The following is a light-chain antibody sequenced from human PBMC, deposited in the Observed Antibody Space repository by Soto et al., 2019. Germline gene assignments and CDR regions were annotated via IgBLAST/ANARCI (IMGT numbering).Light chain of an antibody. CDR2: KAS. J-gene: IGKJ1*01. CDR3: QQYNSHSG. Sequence: DIQMTQYPSTLSASVGDRVTITCRASQSISSWLAWYQQKPGKAPKLLIYKASSLESGVPSRLSGSASGTEFTLTISSMQPDDFATYYCQQYNSHSGFGHGTKVDIK. V-gene: IGKV1-5*03. CDR1: QSISSW.